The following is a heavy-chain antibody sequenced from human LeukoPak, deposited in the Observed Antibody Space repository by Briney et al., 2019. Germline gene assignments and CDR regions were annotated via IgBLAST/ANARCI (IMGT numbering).Heavy chain of an antibody. CDR3: ARHAIAVAGFDY. J-gene: IGHJ4*02. CDR1: GGSISSSSYY. Sequence: PSETLSLTCTVSGGSISSSSYYWGWIRQPPGKGLEWIGSIYYSGSTYYNPSLKGRVTISVDTSKNQFSLKLSSVTAADTAVYYCARHAIAVAGFDYWGQGTLVTVSS. CDR2: IYYSGST. V-gene: IGHV4-39*01. D-gene: IGHD6-19*01.